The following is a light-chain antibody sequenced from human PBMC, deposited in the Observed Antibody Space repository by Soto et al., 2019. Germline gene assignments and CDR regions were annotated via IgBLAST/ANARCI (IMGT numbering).Light chain of an antibody. CDR2: GAS. J-gene: IGKJ2*01. V-gene: IGKV1-6*01. CDR3: LQDYNYPYT. Sequence: AIQMTQFPSSLSASVGDRVTITCRASQGIRNDLGWYQQKSGKAPKLLIFGASTLQSGVPSRFSGSGSGTDFTLTISNLQPEDFATYYCLQDYNYPYTFGQGTKVDIK. CDR1: QGIRND.